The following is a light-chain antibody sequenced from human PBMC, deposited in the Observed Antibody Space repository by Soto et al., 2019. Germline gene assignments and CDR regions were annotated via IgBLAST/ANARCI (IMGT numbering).Light chain of an antibody. CDR2: AAS. Sequence: DIQLTQSPSFLSASVGDRVTITCRASQGISSYLAWYQQKPGKAPKLLMYAASTLQGGVPSRFSGSGSGTEFTLTINSLQPDDIATYYCQNYDSAPITFGQGTRLEIK. J-gene: IGKJ5*01. CDR3: QNYDSAPIT. V-gene: IGKV1-9*01. CDR1: QGISSY.